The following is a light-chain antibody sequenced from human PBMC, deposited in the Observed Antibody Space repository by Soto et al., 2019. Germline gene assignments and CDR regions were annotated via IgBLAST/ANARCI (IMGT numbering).Light chain of an antibody. Sequence: EIVLTQSPCTLSLSPGERATLSCRASQSVSSSYLAWYQQKPGQAPRLLIYGASSRATGIPDRFSGSGSGTDFTLAISRLEPEDFAVYYCQQYGISPPYTSGQGTKLEIK. CDR3: QQYGISPPYT. CDR2: GAS. J-gene: IGKJ2*01. CDR1: QSVSSSY. V-gene: IGKV3-20*01.